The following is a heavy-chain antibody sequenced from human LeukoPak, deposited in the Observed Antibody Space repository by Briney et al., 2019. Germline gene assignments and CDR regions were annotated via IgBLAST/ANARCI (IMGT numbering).Heavy chain of an antibody. D-gene: IGHD1-26*01. CDR1: GGSISSYY. J-gene: IGHJ3*02. V-gene: IGHV4-59*01. CDR3: ARALSYSGRSDI. CDR2: ISYSGST. Sequence: SETLSLTCTVSGGSISSYYWSWIRQPLGKGLEWIGYISYSGSTNYNPSLKSRVTISVDTSKNQFSLKLTSVTAADTAVYFCARALSYSGRSDIWGQGTVVTVSS.